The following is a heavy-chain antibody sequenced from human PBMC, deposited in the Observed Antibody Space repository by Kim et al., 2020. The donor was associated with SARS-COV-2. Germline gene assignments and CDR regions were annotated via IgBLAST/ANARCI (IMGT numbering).Heavy chain of an antibody. D-gene: IGHD3-3*02. CDR2: ISYGGSNI. Sequence: GGSLRLSCAASGFTFSSYSINWVRQAPGKGLEWVAFISYGGSNIYYADSVKGRFTISRDNAKNTLYLQMNSLRAEDTAVYYCARDLAQCLASRYYGGMDGWDQGTTVPVS. CDR1: GFTFSSYS. V-gene: IGHV3-48*01. J-gene: IGHJ6*02. CDR3: ARDLAQCLASRYYGGMDG.